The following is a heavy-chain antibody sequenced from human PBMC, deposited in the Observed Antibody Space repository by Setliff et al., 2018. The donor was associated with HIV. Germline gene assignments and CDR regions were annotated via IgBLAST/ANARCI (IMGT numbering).Heavy chain of an antibody. D-gene: IGHD1-26*01. CDR2: LYPGDSDI. J-gene: IGHJ4*02. CDR1: GYSFATYW. V-gene: IGHV5-51*01. Sequence: SLKISCKASGYSFATYWIGWVRQMPGKGLDWMGILYPGDSDIRYNPSFQGQVTISADKSINTAYLQWNSLKASDTAMYFCARREVVNSHFDYWGQGTLVTVSS. CDR3: ARREVVNSHFDY.